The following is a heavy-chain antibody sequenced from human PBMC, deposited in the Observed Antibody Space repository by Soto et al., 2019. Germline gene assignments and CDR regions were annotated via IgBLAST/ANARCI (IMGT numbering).Heavy chain of an antibody. CDR2: ISGSGGST. Sequence: EVQLLESGGGLVQPGGSLRLSCAASGFTFSSYAMSWVRQAPGKGLEWVSAISGSGGSTYYADSVKGRFTISRDKSKNTPYLQTSRLRAEDTAVYYCAKPPSTLVHPGDAFEIWGQGTMVTVTS. J-gene: IGHJ3*02. CDR3: AKPPSTLVHPGDAFEI. D-gene: IGHD2-2*01. V-gene: IGHV3-23*01. CDR1: GFTFSSYA.